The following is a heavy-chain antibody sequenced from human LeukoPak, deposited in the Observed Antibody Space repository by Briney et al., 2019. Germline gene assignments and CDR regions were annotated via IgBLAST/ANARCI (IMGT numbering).Heavy chain of an antibody. D-gene: IGHD4-23*01. J-gene: IGHJ5*02. CDR1: GYTFTGYY. CDR2: INPNSGGT. Sequence: ASVKVSCKASGYTFTGYYMHWVLQAPGQGLEGMGWINPNSGGTNYVQKCQGRGTITRDTSISTAYMELSRLRYDDTAVYYCARESRWQVEELIGHWRQGPLVPVSS. V-gene: IGHV1-2*02. CDR3: ARESRWQVEELIGH.